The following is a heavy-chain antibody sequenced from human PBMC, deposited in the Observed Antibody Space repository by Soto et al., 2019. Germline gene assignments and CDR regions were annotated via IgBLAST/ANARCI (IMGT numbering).Heavy chain of an antibody. CDR3: ATDSNYDVSNSF. Sequence: VKVSCKASGGTLNNYAINWVRQAPGQGLEWMGGILPVSAPPDYAQKFQGRVSITADHSTSTVYMELSRLKSDDTAVYFCATDSNYDVSNSFWGQGTLVTVSS. CDR2: ILPVSAPP. V-gene: IGHV1-69*13. J-gene: IGHJ4*02. CDR1: GGTLNNYA. D-gene: IGHD3-3*01.